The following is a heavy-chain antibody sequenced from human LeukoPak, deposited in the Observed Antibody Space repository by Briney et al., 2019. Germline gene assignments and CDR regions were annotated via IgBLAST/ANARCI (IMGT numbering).Heavy chain of an antibody. CDR2: ISGSGGNT. J-gene: IGHJ4*02. D-gene: IGHD2-2*01. Sequence: GGSLRLSCAASGFTFNNYAMSWARQAPGRGLQWVSVISGSGGNTYYPESVKGRFTISRDNSKNTLYLQMNSLRAEDTATYYCAREGYCTSTSCYAGIDYWGQGTLVTVSS. CDR1: GFTFNNYA. CDR3: AREGYCTSTSCYAGIDY. V-gene: IGHV3-23*01.